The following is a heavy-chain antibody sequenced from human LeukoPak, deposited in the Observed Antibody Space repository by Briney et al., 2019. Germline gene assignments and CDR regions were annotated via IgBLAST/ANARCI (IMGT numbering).Heavy chain of an antibody. CDR3: AKHPGSGWYMLDY. V-gene: IGHV3-23*01. Sequence: GGSLRLSCAASGFTFSSYAMSWVRQAPGKGLERVSAISGSGGSTYYADSVKGRFTISRDNSKNTLYLQMNSLRAEDTAVYYCAKHPGSGWYMLDYWGQGTLVTVSS. CDR2: ISGSGGST. D-gene: IGHD6-19*01. J-gene: IGHJ4*02. CDR1: GFTFSSYA.